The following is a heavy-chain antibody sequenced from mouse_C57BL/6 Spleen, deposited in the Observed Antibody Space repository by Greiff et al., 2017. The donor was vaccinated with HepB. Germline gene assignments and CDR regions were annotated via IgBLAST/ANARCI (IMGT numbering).Heavy chain of an antibody. Sequence: VQLQQSGAELAKPGASVKLSCKASGYTFTSYWMHWVKQRPGQGLEWIGYINPSSGYTKYNQKFKDKATLNADKSSSTAYMQLSSLTYEDSAVYYWERQSNCGSWFAYWGQGTLVTVSA. CDR2: INPSSGYT. J-gene: IGHJ3*01. CDR1: GYTFTSYW. D-gene: IGHD2-5*01. CDR3: ERQSNCGSWFAY. V-gene: IGHV1-7*01.